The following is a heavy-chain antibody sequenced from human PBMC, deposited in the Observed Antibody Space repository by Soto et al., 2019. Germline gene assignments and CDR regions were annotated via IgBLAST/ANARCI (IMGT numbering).Heavy chain of an antibody. CDR3: ANVTLPLDYFDY. V-gene: IGHV3-23*01. J-gene: IGHJ4*02. CDR1: GFTCSNYA. Sequence: EVQLLESGGGLVQPGGSLRLSCAASGFTCSNYAMNWVRQAPGKGLEWVSAISGSGSTYYADSVKGRFTISRDNAKNTLSLQMTSIRAEHTAVYYCANVTLPLDYFDYWGPGTLVTVSS. D-gene: IGHD3-16*02. CDR2: ISGSGST.